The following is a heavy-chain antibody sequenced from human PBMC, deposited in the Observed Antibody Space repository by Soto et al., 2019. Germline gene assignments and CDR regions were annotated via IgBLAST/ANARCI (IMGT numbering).Heavy chain of an antibody. CDR1: GFTFSNYF. Sequence: GGSLRLSCVASGFTFSNYFMSWVRQAPGKGLEWVANIKEDGSQEYYVESVKGRFIISRDNAKDSLYLQLNSLRAEDTAVYYCARPRFRGMDVWGQGTTVTV. V-gene: IGHV3-7*03. CDR2: IKEDGSQE. D-gene: IGHD3-10*01. CDR3: ARPRFRGMDV. J-gene: IGHJ6*02.